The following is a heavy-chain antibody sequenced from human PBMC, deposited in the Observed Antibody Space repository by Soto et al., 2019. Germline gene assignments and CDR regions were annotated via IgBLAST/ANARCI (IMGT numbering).Heavy chain of an antibody. V-gene: IGHV4-31*03. Sequence: SETLSLTCTVSGGSISSGGYYWSWIRQHPGKDLEWIGCIYYSGTTDYNPSLKSRLIISVDTSKNQFSLKLSSVTAADTAVYYCARGDYWFDPWGQGTLVT. CDR3: ARGDYWFDP. CDR1: GGSISSGGYY. CDR2: IYYSGTT. J-gene: IGHJ5*02.